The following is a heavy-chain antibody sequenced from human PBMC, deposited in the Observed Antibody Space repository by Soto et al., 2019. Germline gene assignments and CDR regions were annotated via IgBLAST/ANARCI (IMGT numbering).Heavy chain of an antibody. CDR1: GGSFSGYY. V-gene: IGHV4-34*01. Sequence: SETLSLTCAVYGGSFSGYYWSWIRQPPGKGLEWIGEINHSGSTNYNPSLKSRVTISVDTSKNQFSLKLSSVTAADTAVYYCARTGVYDCWSGSRSAFDYWGQGTLVTVSS. J-gene: IGHJ4*02. CDR2: INHSGST. D-gene: IGHD3-3*01. CDR3: ARTGVYDCWSGSRSAFDY.